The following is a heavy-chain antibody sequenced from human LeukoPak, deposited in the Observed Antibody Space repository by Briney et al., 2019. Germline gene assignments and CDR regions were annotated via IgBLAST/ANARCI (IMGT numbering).Heavy chain of an antibody. Sequence: GGSLRLSCAASGFTFIRYSMNWVRQAPGKGLEWVSSITRQSTYIYYADSMKGRFTISRDSAKNSLYLQMNSLRADDTAVYYCARAPSGENYFPWYFDLWGRGTLVTVSS. CDR3: ARAPSGENYFPWYFDL. J-gene: IGHJ2*01. CDR2: ITRQSTYI. CDR1: GFTFIRYS. D-gene: IGHD2/OR15-2a*01. V-gene: IGHV3-21*01.